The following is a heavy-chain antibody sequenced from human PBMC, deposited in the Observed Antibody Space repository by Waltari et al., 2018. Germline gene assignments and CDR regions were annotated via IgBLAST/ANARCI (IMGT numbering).Heavy chain of an antibody. D-gene: IGHD3-10*01. V-gene: IGHV4-38-2*01. CDR2: IYHSGST. CDR1: GYSISSGYY. Sequence: QVQLQESGPGLVKPSETLSLTCAVSGYSISSGYYWGWIRQPPGKGLEWIGSIYHSGSTYYNPSLKSRVTISVETSKNQFSLKLSSVTAADTAVYYCVRVSVLKKTYYYGSGSLYYFDYWGQGTLVTVSS. J-gene: IGHJ4*02. CDR3: VRVSVLKKTYYYGSGSLYYFDY.